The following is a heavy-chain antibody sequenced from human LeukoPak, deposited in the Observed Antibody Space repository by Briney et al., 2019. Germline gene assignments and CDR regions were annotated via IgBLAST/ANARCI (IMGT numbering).Heavy chain of an antibody. J-gene: IGHJ5*02. Sequence: ASVKVSCKASGGTFSSYAISWVRQAPGQGLEWMGGIIPIFGTANYAQKFQGRVTITADESTSTAYMELSSLRSEDTAVYYCARDQVYYDSCLLGPWGQGTLVTVSS. CDR1: GGTFSSYA. V-gene: IGHV1-69*13. CDR3: ARDQVYYDSCLLGP. D-gene: IGHD3-22*01. CDR2: IIPIFGTA.